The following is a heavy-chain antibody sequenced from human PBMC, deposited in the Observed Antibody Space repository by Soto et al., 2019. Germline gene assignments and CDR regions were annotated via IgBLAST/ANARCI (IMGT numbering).Heavy chain of an antibody. Sequence: ASVKXSCKASGYTFTSYSMHWVRQAPGQGLEWMGWISAYNGNTNYAQKLQGRVTMTTDTSTSTAYMELRSLRSDDTAVYYCARRDGGWLTYWGQGTPVTVSS. CDR2: ISAYNGNT. CDR3: ARRDGGWLTY. CDR1: GYTFTSYS. D-gene: IGHD6-19*01. J-gene: IGHJ4*02. V-gene: IGHV1-18*01.